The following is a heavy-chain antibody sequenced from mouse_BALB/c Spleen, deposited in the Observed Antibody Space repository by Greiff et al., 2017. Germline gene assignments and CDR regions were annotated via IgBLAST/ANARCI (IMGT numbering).Heavy chain of an antibody. V-gene: IGHV5-9-4*01. CDR2: ISSGGSYT. D-gene: IGHD1-1*01. J-gene: IGHJ4*01. Sequence: EVNLVESGGGLVKPGGSLKLSCAASGFTFSSYAMSWVRQSPEKRLEWVAEISSGGSYTYYPDTVTGRFTISRDNAKNTLYLEMSSLRSEDTAMYYCARDGYYGSTLYAMDYWGQGTSVTVSS. CDR1: GFTFSSYA. CDR3: ARDGYYGSTLYAMDY.